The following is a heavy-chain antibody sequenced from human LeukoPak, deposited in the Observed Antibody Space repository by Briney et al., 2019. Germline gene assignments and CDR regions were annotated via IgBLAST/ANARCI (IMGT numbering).Heavy chain of an antibody. V-gene: IGHV3-74*01. CDR1: GFTFSSYW. Sequence: GESLKISCAASGFTFSSYWMHWVRQAPGKGLVWVSRINSDGSSTSYADSVKGRFTISRDNAKNTLYLQMNSLRAEDTAVYYCARAGVGATPADYWGQGTLVTVSS. D-gene: IGHD1-26*01. J-gene: IGHJ4*02. CDR3: ARAGVGATPADY. CDR2: INSDGSST.